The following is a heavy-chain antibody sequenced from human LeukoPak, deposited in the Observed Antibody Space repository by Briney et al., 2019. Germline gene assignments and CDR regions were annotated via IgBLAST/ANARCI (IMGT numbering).Heavy chain of an antibody. CDR3: AKSSSGYLFDY. V-gene: IGHV3-30*18. Sequence: GGSLRLSRAASGFTFSSYGMHWVRQAPGKGLEWVAVISYDGSNKYYADSVKGRFTISRDNSKNTLYLQMNSLRAEDTAVYYCAKSSSGYLFDYWGQGTLVTVSS. CDR2: ISYDGSNK. CDR1: GFTFSSYG. D-gene: IGHD3-22*01. J-gene: IGHJ4*02.